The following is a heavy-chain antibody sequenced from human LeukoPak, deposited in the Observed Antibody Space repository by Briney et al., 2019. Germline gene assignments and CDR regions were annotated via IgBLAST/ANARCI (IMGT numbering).Heavy chain of an antibody. D-gene: IGHD3-10*01. Sequence: PSETLSLTCTVSGGSISSSSYYWGWIRQLPGKGLEWIGSIYYSETTYYNPSLKSRVTISVDTSKNQFSLRLSSVTAADTAVYYCARQRYYGSGSYSLNWFDPWGQGTLVTVSS. V-gene: IGHV4-39*01. CDR3: ARQRYYGSGSYSLNWFDP. J-gene: IGHJ5*02. CDR2: IYYSETT. CDR1: GGSISSSSYY.